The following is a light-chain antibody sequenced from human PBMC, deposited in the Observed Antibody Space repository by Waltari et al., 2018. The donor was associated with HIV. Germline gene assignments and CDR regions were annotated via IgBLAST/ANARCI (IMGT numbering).Light chain of an antibody. V-gene: IGKV3-15*01. J-gene: IGKJ1*01. Sequence: EIVMTQSPATLSVSPGERVTLSCRASQNVITNLAWYQQKHGQAPSLLIYGASTRARGIPARFTGGGSGSDFTRTINRLQSEDCGLYYCQQYNGWPRTFGQGTKV. CDR3: QQYNGWPRT. CDR2: GAS. CDR1: QNVITN.